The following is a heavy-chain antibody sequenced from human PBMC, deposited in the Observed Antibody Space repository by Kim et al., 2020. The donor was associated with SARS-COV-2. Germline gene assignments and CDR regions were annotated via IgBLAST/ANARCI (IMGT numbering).Heavy chain of an antibody. CDR2: ISGSGGST. V-gene: IGHV3-23*01. Sequence: GGSLRLSCAASGFTFSSYAMSWVRQAPGKGLEWVSAISGSGGSTYYADSVKGRFTISRDNSKNTLYLQMNSLRAEDTAVYYCAKTRDYYDSSGGDAFDIWGQGTMVTVSS. CDR3: AKTRDYYDSSGGDAFDI. CDR1: GFTFSSYA. D-gene: IGHD3-22*01. J-gene: IGHJ3*02.